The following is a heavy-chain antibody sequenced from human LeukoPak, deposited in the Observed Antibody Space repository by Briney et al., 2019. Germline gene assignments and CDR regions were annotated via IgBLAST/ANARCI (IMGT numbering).Heavy chain of an antibody. CDR3: ARLYLPATRFDY. CDR2: VDSSGNT. Sequence: PSETLSLTCSVSVVSMNGYYWSWLRQSAGNRLEWIGHVDSSGNTNYNPSLKSRVTISVDTSKNQFSLKLTSVTAADTAVYYCARLYLPATRFDYWGQGTLVTVSS. D-gene: IGHD5-24*01. CDR1: VVSMNGYY. J-gene: IGHJ4*02. V-gene: IGHV4-4*07.